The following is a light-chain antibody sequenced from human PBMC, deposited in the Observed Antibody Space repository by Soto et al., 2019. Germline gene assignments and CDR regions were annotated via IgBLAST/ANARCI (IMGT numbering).Light chain of an antibody. CDR3: QSYDSSLSGLYV. V-gene: IGLV2-14*01. Sequence: QSVLTQPASVSGSPGQTITISCTGTSSDVGGYNYVSWYQHNPGKAPKLLTYEVSNRPSGVSDRFSGSKSDNMASLTISGLQAEDEADYYCQSYDSSLSGLYVFGTGTKVTVL. J-gene: IGLJ1*01. CDR1: SSDVGGYNY. CDR2: EVS.